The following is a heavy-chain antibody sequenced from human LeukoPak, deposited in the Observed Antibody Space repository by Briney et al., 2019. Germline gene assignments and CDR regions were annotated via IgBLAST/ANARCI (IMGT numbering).Heavy chain of an antibody. CDR3: ANSIAVAGKPQSHDAFDI. J-gene: IGHJ3*02. CDR1: GFTFNTYA. Sequence: PGGSLRLSCAASGFTFNTYAMSWVRQAPGKGLDWVSAISGSGETTYYADSVKGRFTISRDNSKNTLYLQMNSLRAEDTAVYYCANSIAVAGKPQSHDAFDIWGQGTMVTVSS. D-gene: IGHD6-19*01. CDR2: ISGSGETT. V-gene: IGHV3-23*01.